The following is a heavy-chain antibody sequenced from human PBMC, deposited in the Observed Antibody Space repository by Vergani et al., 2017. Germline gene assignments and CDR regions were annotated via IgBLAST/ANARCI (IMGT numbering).Heavy chain of an antibody. CDR2: IRSKNDGGTA. D-gene: IGHD2-2*02. CDR3: YTDYHDY. V-gene: IGHV3-49*04. J-gene: IGHJ4*02. CDR1: GFTFGDYA. Sequence: EVQLVESGGGLVQPGRSLRLSCTASGFTFGDYAMSWVRQAPGKGLEWIGRIRSKNDGGTADYAAPLKGRFTISRDDSKDSAFLLVNNLKTEDTAVYFCYTDYHDYWGQGTLVTVSS.